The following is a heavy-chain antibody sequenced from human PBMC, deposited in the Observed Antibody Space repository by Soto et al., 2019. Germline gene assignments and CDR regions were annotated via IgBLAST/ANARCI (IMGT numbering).Heavy chain of an antibody. J-gene: IGHJ4*02. Sequence: QVQLVESGGGVVQPGRSLRLSCTASGLTFSNYGIYWVRQAPGKGLEWVALIWYDGNNQYYADSVKGRFTISRDNSKNTLYLQMNSLRAEDTAVSYCASVRSTYYFDYWDQGTLVTVSS. CDR2: IWYDGNNQ. CDR1: GLTFSNYG. V-gene: IGHV3-33*01. CDR3: ASVRSTYYFDY.